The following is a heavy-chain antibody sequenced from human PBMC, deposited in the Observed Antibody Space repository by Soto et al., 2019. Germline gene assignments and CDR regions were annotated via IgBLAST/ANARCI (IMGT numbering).Heavy chain of an antibody. CDR2: IWYDGSNK. J-gene: IGHJ4*02. CDR1: GFTFSSYG. Sequence: QVQLVESGGGVVQPGRSLRLSCAASGFTFSSYGMHWVRQAPGKGLEWVAVIWYDGSNKYYADSVKGRFTISRDNSKKTLYLQMNSLRAEDTAVYYCARDRLAVAGTFGYWGQGTLVTVSS. CDR3: ARDRLAVAGTFGY. D-gene: IGHD6-19*01. V-gene: IGHV3-33*01.